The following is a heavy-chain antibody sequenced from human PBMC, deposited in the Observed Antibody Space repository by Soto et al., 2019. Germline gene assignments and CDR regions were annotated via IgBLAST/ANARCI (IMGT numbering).Heavy chain of an antibody. CDR3: AKDMRPDGVWDFGH. V-gene: IGHV3-23*01. Sequence: EVQLLESGGGLVQPGGSLRLSCAASGFTFSTYTMAWVRQAPGRGPEWVSGVGQDGAPYYADSVKGRFTISRDNSRSSVYLEMIALRGEDTAVCYCAKDMRPDGVWDFGHWGQGTLVTVSS. J-gene: IGHJ4*02. D-gene: IGHD4-17*01. CDR2: VGQDGAP. CDR1: GFTFSTYT.